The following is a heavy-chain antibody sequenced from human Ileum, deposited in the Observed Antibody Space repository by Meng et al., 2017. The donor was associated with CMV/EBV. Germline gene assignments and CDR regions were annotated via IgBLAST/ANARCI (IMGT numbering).Heavy chain of an antibody. CDR1: GGSFGSDG. CDR3: ARLVQPNEGIYYYYGMDA. V-gene: IGHV1-69*10. Sequence: SVKVSCNASGGSFGSDGISWVRQAPGQGLEWMGGIIPILERRAYAQTFKGRVTITADQSTTTVYMELSSLRSEDTAVYYCARLVQPNEGIYYYYGMDAWGQGTTVTVSS. J-gene: IGHJ6*02. CDR2: IIPILERR. D-gene: IGHD3-10*01.